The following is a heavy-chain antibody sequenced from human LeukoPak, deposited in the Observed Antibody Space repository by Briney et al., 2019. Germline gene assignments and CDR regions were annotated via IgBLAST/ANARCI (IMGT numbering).Heavy chain of an antibody. CDR3: ARVKGSYGYFGFDY. V-gene: IGHV3-53*01. CDR2: IYSGGST. CDR1: GFTVSSNY. J-gene: IGHJ4*02. D-gene: IGHD5-18*01. Sequence: GGSLRLSCAASGFTVSSNYMSWVRQAPGKGLEWVSGIYSGGSTYYSDAVKGRFTISRDNSKNTLYLQMNSLRAEDTAVYYCARVKGSYGYFGFDYWGQGTLVTVSS.